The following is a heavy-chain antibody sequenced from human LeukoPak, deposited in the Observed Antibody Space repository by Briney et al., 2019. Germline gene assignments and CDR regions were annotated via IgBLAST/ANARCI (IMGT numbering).Heavy chain of an antibody. J-gene: IGHJ6*02. Sequence: GGSLRLSCAASGFTFSSYGMHWVRQAPGKGLEWVAVISYDGSNKYYADSVKGRFTISRDNSKNTLYLQMSSLRAEDTAVYYCAKDGGSGWYYYYYGMDVWGQGTTVTVSS. CDR2: ISYDGSNK. CDR3: AKDGGSGWYYYYYGMDV. CDR1: GFTFSSYG. V-gene: IGHV3-30*18. D-gene: IGHD6-19*01.